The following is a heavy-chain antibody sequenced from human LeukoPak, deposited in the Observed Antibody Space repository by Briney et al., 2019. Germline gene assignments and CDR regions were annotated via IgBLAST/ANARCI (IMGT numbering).Heavy chain of an antibody. J-gene: IGHJ5*02. CDR3: AKDLGSSWYGTGWFDP. CDR1: GFTFSTYW. D-gene: IGHD6-13*01. CDR2: ISGSGGST. V-gene: IGHV3-23*01. Sequence: PGGSLRLSCAASGFTFSTYWMHWVRQAPGKGLVWVSVISGSGGSTYYADSVKGRFTISRDNSKNTLYLQMNSLRAEDTAVYYCAKDLGSSWYGTGWFDPWGQGTLVTVSS.